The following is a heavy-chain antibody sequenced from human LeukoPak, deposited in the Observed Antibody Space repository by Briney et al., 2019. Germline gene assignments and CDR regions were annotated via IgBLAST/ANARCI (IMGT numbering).Heavy chain of an antibody. V-gene: IGHV4-34*01. CDR1: GGSFSGYY. J-gene: IGHJ6*04. D-gene: IGHD2-15*01. CDR3: ARHGGAGYCSGGSCFDV. CDR2: INHSGST. Sequence: PSETLSLTCAVYGGSFSGYYWSGIRQPPGKGLEWLGEINHSGSTNYNPSLKSRVTISVDTSKNQFSLKLSSVTAADTAVYYCARHGGAGYCSGGSCFDVWGKGTTVTISS.